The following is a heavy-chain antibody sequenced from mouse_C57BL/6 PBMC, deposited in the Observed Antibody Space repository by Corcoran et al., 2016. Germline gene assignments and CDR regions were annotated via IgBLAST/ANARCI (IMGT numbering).Heavy chain of an antibody. CDR1: VYTFTTYG. Sequence: QIQLVQSGPELKKPGETVKISCKASVYTFTTYGMSWVKQAPGKGFKWMGWINTYSGVPTYADDFKGRLALSLETSASTASLQINNLKNEETATEFCVRDSNWYFDVWGTGTTVTVSS. D-gene: IGHD2-5*01. J-gene: IGHJ1*03. CDR3: VRDSNWYFDV. V-gene: IGHV9-3*01. CDR2: INTYSGVP.